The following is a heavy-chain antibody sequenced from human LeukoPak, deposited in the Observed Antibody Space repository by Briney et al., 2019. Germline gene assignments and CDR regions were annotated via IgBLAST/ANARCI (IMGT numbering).Heavy chain of an antibody. CDR3: ASKHGYSSGWYWDY. Sequence: ASVKVSCKASGYTFTSYDINWVRQATGQGLEWMGWMNPNSGNTGCAQKFQGRVTMTRNTSISTAYMELSSLGSEDTAVYYCASKHGYSSGWYWDYWGQGTLVTVSS. J-gene: IGHJ4*02. V-gene: IGHV1-8*01. CDR1: GYTFTSYD. CDR2: MNPNSGNT. D-gene: IGHD6-19*01.